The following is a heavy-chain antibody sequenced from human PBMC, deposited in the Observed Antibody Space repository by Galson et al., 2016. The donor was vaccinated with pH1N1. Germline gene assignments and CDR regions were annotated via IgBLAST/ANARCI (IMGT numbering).Heavy chain of an antibody. CDR1: GFIFSDYW. Sequence: SLRLSCAASGFIFSDYWMSWVRQAPGKGLEWVAKINQDGSRKYYVDSMKGRCTISRDNAENSLSLQMNSLRVEDTALYYFATEDYYTGLYWGQGIRVTVSS. V-gene: IGHV3-7*01. D-gene: IGHD1-26*01. J-gene: IGHJ4*02. CDR3: ATEDYYTGLY. CDR2: INQDGSRK.